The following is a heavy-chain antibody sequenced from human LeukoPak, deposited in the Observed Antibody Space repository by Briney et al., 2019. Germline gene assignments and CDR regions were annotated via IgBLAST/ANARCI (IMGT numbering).Heavy chain of an antibody. Sequence: GGSLRLSCAASGFTFSDYWMSWVRQSPGKGLEWVANIKEDGSQKYYVDSVRGRFTISRDNAKNSLYLQMNSLRAEDTAVYYCARVMASVPGTYYYYYYMDVWGKGTTVTVSS. CDR2: IKEDGSQK. J-gene: IGHJ6*03. D-gene: IGHD2-8*01. V-gene: IGHV3-7*01. CDR1: GFTFSDYW. CDR3: ARVMASVPGTYYYYYYMDV.